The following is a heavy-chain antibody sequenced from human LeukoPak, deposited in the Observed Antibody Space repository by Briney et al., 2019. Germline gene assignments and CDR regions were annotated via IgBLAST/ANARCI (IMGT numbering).Heavy chain of an antibody. CDR1: GDPITSHY. D-gene: IGHD3-22*01. CDR2: IYYTGIT. CDR3: ARSVDYFDNTGPHMMFDY. J-gene: IGHJ4*02. Sequence: SDTLSLTCNVSGDPITSHYWNWVRQPPGKGLEWMGYIYYTGITKYNPSLKSRVSMSVDTSKNQVFLRVNSVTAADTAVYHCARSVDYFDNTGPHMMFDYWGQGSQVTVSS. V-gene: IGHV4-59*07.